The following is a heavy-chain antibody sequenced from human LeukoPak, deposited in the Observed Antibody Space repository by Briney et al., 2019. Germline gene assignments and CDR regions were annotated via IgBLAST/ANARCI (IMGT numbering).Heavy chain of an antibody. V-gene: IGHV3-48*03. J-gene: IGHJ4*02. CDR2: ISSSGSTI. D-gene: IGHD3-16*02. CDR3: ARDEPESSYGYYFDY. Sequence: GGSLRLSCVASGFTFSSCDMNWVRQPPGKGLEWISYISSSGSTISYADSVKGRFTISRDNAKNSLYLQMNSLRAEDTAVYYCARDEPESSYGYYFDYWGQGKLVTASS. CDR1: GFTFSSCD.